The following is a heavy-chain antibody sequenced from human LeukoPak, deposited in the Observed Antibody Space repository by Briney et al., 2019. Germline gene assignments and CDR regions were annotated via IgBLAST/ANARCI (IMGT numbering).Heavy chain of an antibody. CDR3: ARETNGWLYYYYGMDV. CDR2: TYYKSKWFN. Sequence: SQTLSLTCVISGHSVCSDSAAWNWLRQSPSRGLEGLGRTYYKSKWFNDYAVSVKSRITINPDTSKNQFSLQLNSVTPEDTAVYYCARETNGWLYYYYGMDVWAQGITVTVSS. CDR1: GHSVCSDSAA. J-gene: IGHJ6*02. V-gene: IGHV6-1*01. D-gene: IGHD6-19*01.